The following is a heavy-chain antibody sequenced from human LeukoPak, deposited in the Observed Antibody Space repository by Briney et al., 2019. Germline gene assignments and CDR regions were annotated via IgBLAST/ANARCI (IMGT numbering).Heavy chain of an antibody. D-gene: IGHD3-16*02. CDR3: ATHSYSKLSALLYYYYGMDV. CDR1: GYTLTELS. J-gene: IGHJ6*02. V-gene: IGHV1-24*01. Sequence: ASVRVSCKVSGYTLTELSMHWVRQAPGKGLEWMGGFDPEDGETIYAQKFQGRVTMTEDTSTDTAYMELSSLRSEDTAVYYCATHSYSKLSALLYYYYGMDVWGQGTTVTVSS. CDR2: FDPEDGET.